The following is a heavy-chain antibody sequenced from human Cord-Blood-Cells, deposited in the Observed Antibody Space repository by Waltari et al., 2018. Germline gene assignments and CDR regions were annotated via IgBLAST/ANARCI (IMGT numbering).Heavy chain of an antibody. CDR1: GYTLTDLS. V-gene: IGHV1-24*01. CDR2: FDPEDGET. J-gene: IGHJ5*02. D-gene: IGHD3-3*01. Sequence: QVQLVQSGAEVKKPGASVKFSCKVSGYTLTDLSLHWVRQAPGKGLEWMGGFDPEDGETIYAQKFQGRVTMTEDTSTDTAYMELSSLRSEDTAVYYCATGYYDVWSGFTTNWFDPWGQGTLVTVSS. CDR3: ATGYYDVWSGFTTNWFDP.